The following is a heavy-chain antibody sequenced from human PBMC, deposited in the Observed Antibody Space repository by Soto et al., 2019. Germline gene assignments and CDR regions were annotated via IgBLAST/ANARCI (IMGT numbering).Heavy chain of an antibody. CDR1: GYTFTSYA. CDR3: ARPRRDIVVVPAAFYI. J-gene: IGHJ3*02. CDR2: INAGNGNT. D-gene: IGHD2-2*01. Sequence: ASVKVSCKASGYTFTSYAMHWVRQAPGQRLEWMGWINAGNGNTKYSQKFQGRVTITRDTSASTAYMELSSLRSEDTAVYYCARPRRDIVVVPAAFYIWGQGTMVTVSS. V-gene: IGHV1-3*01.